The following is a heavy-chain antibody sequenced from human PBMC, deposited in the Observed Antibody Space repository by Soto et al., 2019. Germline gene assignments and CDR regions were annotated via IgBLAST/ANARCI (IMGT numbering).Heavy chain of an antibody. CDR3: ARGDYDSSGYYYFEGYFDY. CDR2: IIPIFGTA. Sequence: SVKVSCKASGGTFSSYAISWVRQAPGQGLEWMGGIIPIFGTANYAQKFQGRVTITEDESTSTAYMELSSLRSEDTAVYYCARGDYDSSGYYYFEGYFDYWGQGTLVTVSS. D-gene: IGHD3-22*01. CDR1: GGTFSSYA. V-gene: IGHV1-69*13. J-gene: IGHJ4*02.